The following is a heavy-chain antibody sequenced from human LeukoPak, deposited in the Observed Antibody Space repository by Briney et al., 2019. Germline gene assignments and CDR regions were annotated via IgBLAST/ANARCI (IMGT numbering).Heavy chain of an antibody. Sequence: PGGSLRLSCAASGFTFDDYGMSWVRQAPGKGLEWVSGINWNGGSTGYADSVKGRFTISRDNSKNTLDLQMNSLRPEDTAVYYCASGGSGRFDYWGQGTLVTVSS. D-gene: IGHD6-19*01. CDR3: ASGGSGRFDY. CDR2: INWNGGST. J-gene: IGHJ4*02. CDR1: GFTFDDYG. V-gene: IGHV3-20*04.